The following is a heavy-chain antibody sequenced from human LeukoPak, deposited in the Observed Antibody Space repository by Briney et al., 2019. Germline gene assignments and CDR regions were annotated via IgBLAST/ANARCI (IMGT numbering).Heavy chain of an antibody. CDR3: ARGPPLTYDGSGYYFFDY. V-gene: IGHV4-4*07. CDR1: GGSISSYY. CDR2: IYTSGST. D-gene: IGHD3-22*01. Sequence: PSETLSLTCTVPGGSISSYYWSWIRQPAGKGLEWIGRIYTSGSTNYNPSLKSRVTMSVDTSKNHFYLKLSSVTAADTAVYYCARGPPLTYDGSGYYFFDYWGQGTLVTVSS. J-gene: IGHJ4*02.